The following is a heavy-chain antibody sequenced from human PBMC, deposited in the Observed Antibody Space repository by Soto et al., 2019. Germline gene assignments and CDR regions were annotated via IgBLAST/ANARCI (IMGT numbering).Heavy chain of an antibody. V-gene: IGHV1-69*01. J-gene: IGHJ4*02. CDR3: ATGGRGYTYAPRFYFEY. Sequence: QVQLVQSGAEVKKPGSSVKVTCKASGAIFSSNAISWVRQAPGQGLVWMGGILPIFGRTNYAQKFQGRVTITADESTWTAYMELSSLKSEDTAVYYCATGGRGYTYAPRFYFEYWGQGTLVTVSS. CDR1: GAIFSSNA. D-gene: IGHD5-12*01. CDR2: ILPIFGRT.